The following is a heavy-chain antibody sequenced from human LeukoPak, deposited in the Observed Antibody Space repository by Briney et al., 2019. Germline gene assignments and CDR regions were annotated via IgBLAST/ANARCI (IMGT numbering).Heavy chain of an antibody. CDR3: ARDGDDSSGYSLLNDAFDI. V-gene: IGHV1-18*01. J-gene: IGHJ3*02. CDR2: ISAYNGNT. CDR1: GYTFTSYG. D-gene: IGHD3-22*01. Sequence: GASVTVSCKASGYTFTSYGISWVRQAPGQGLEWMGWISAYNGNTNYAQKLQGRVTMTTDTSTSTAYMELRSLRSDDTAVYYCARDGDDSSGYSLLNDAFDIWGQGTMVTVSS.